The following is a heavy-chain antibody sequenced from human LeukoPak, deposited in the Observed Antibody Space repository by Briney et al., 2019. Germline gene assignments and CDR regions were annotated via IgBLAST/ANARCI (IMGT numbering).Heavy chain of an antibody. Sequence: GASVKVSCKASGYTFTGYYMHWVRQAPGQGLEWMGWINPNSGGTNYAQKFQGRVTMTRDTSISTAYMELRRLRSDDTAVYYCGRAKYEFWSGTPDCDFAYWGQGTLVTVSS. CDR3: GRAKYEFWSGTPDCDFAY. CDR1: GYTFTGYY. J-gene: IGHJ4*02. V-gene: IGHV1-2*02. D-gene: IGHD3-3*01. CDR2: INPNSGGT.